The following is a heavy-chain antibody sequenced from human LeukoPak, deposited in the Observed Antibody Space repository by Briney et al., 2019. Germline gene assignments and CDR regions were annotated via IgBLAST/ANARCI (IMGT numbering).Heavy chain of an antibody. D-gene: IGHD5-18*01. V-gene: IGHV3-7*01. CDR2: IKQDGSEK. Sequence: GGSLRLSCAVSGFTFSSYEMNWVRQAPGKGLEWVANIKQDGSEKYYVDSVKGRFTISRDNAKNSLYLQMNSLRAEDTAVYYCARFFGGYSYGYPDYWGQGTLVTVSS. CDR1: GFTFSSYE. J-gene: IGHJ4*02. CDR3: ARFFGGYSYGYPDY.